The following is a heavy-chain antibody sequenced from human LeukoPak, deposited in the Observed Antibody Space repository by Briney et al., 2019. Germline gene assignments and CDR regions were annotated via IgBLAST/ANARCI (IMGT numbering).Heavy chain of an antibody. J-gene: IGHJ3*02. Sequence: ASVKVSCKVSGYTLTELSMHWVRQAPGKGLEWMGGFDPEDGETIYAQKFQGRVTMTEDTSTDTAYIELSSLRSEDTAVYYCALLGYSSSWYAGAFDIWGQGTMVTVSS. CDR2: FDPEDGET. CDR1: GYTLTELS. CDR3: ALLGYSSSWYAGAFDI. D-gene: IGHD6-13*01. V-gene: IGHV1-24*01.